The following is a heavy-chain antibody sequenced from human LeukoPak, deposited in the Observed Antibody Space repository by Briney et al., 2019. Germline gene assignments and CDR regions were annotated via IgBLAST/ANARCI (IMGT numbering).Heavy chain of an antibody. CDR2: IYTSGST. V-gene: IGHV4-61*02. Sequence: SSETLSLTCTISGGSISSGSYYWSWIRQPAGKGLEWIGRIYTSGSTNYNPSFKSRVTISVDTSKNQFSLKLSSVTAADTAVYYCARVLCSSTSCYSSPWLDPWGQGTLVTVSS. J-gene: IGHJ5*02. D-gene: IGHD2-2*01. CDR3: ARVLCSSTSCYSSPWLDP. CDR1: GGSISSGSYY.